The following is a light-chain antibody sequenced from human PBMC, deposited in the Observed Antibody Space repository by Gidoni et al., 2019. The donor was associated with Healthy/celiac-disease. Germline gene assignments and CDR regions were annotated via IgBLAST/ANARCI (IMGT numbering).Light chain of an antibody. J-gene: IGLJ1*01. Sequence: QSALTQPASVSGSPGQSITISCTGTSSDVGGYHYVSWYQQHPGKAPKLMIYDVSNRPSGVFNRFSGSKSGNTASLTISGLQAEDEADYYCSSYTSSSTLVFGTGTKVTVL. V-gene: IGLV2-14*01. CDR1: SSDVGGYHY. CDR3: SSYTSSSTLV. CDR2: DVS.